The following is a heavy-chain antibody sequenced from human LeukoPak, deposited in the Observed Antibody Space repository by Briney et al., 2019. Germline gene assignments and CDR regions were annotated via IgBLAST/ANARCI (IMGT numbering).Heavy chain of an antibody. J-gene: IGHJ4*02. CDR2: IHTSGST. Sequence: SETLSLTCTFSGGSISSYYWSWIRQPAGKGLGWIGRIHTSGSTNYSPSLKSRVTMSVDTSKNQFSLKLSSVTAADTAVYYCARDRYYYGSGSYYFDYWGQGTLVTVSS. D-gene: IGHD3-10*01. CDR3: ARDRYYYGSGSYYFDY. V-gene: IGHV4-4*07. CDR1: GGSISSYY.